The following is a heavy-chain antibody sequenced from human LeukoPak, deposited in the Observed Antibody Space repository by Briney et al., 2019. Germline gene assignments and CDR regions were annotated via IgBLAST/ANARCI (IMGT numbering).Heavy chain of an antibody. J-gene: IGHJ4*02. CDR3: ARDDGHSSGWYD. CDR2: INPNSGGT. V-gene: IGHV1-2*02. D-gene: IGHD6-19*01. Sequence: ASVKVSCKASGYTFTGYYMHWVRQAPGQGLEWMGWINPNSGGTNYAQKFQGRVTMTRDTSISTAYMELSRLRSDDTAVYYCARDDGHSSGWYDWGQGTLVTVSS. CDR1: GYTFTGYY.